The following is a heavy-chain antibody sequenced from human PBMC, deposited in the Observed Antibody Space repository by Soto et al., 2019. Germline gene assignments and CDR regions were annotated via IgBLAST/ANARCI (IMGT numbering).Heavy chain of an antibody. V-gene: IGHV1-69*01. Sequence: QVQLVQSGAEVKKPGSSVKVSCKAPGGTFSSYAISWVRQAPGQGLEWMGGIIPIFGTANYAQKVQGRVTMTADESTSTGYIQLCSQRSEDTAVYYCARSQGSSTSLDLYYNSYYGMDVWGQGTTVTVSS. J-gene: IGHJ6*02. CDR3: ARSQGSSTSLDLYYNSYYGMDV. D-gene: IGHD2-2*01. CDR1: GGTFSSYA. CDR2: IIPIFGTA.